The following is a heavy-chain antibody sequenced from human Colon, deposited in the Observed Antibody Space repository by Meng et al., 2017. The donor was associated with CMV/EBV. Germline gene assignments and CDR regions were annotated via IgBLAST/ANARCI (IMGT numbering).Heavy chain of an antibody. J-gene: IGHJ4*02. Sequence: GGPLRLSCAASGFSFTDYAMSWVRQAPGKGLEWVSTMTGAAGSTYYADSVRGRLTISRDTPKNTLFLQMNNVIGDDTAIYYCAKGNLGNGDLDYWGQGTLVTVSS. V-gene: IGHV3-23*01. CDR3: AKGNLGNGDLDY. D-gene: IGHD4-17*01. CDR1: GFSFTDYA. CDR2: MTGAAGST.